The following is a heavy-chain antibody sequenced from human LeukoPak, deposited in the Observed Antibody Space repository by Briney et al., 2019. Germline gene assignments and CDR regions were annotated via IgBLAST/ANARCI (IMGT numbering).Heavy chain of an antibody. CDR3: ARDTWLLDRYFDY. CDR2: IWYDGSNK. D-gene: IGHD3-22*01. V-gene: IGHV3-33*08. Sequence: PGGSLRLSCAASGFTFSSYAMHWVRQAPGKGLEWVAVIWYDGSNKYYADSVKGRFTISRDNSKNTLYLQMNSLRVEDTAVYYCARDTWLLDRYFDYWGQGTLVTVSS. J-gene: IGHJ4*02. CDR1: GFTFSSYA.